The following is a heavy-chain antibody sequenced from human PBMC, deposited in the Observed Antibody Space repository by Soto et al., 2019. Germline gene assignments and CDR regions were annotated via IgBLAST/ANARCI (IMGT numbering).Heavy chain of an antibody. J-gene: IGHJ6*02. V-gene: IGHV3-7*05. CDR1: GFTFRSYW. CDR2: IKQDGSEK. D-gene: IGHD2-15*01. CDR3: ARDIHCSGGSCYYGMDV. Sequence: GGSLRLSCAASGFTFRSYWRSWVRQAPGKGLEWVANIKQDGSEKYYVDSVKGRFTISRDNAKNSLYLQMNSLRAEDTAVYYCARDIHCSGGSCYYGMDVWGQGTTVTVSS.